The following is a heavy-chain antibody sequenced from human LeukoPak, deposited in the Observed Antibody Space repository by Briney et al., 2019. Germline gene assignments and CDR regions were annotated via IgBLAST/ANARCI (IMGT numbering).Heavy chain of an antibody. CDR1: GFTFSSYG. J-gene: IGHJ4*02. D-gene: IGHD5-12*01. V-gene: IGHV3-30*18. CDR2: ISYDGSNK. CDR3: AKTYGGYADY. Sequence: QPGRSLRLSCAASGFTFSSYGMHWVRQAPGKGLEWVAVISYDGSNKYYADSVKGRFTISRDNSKNTLYLQMNSLRAEDTAVYYCAKTYGGYADYWGQGTLVTVSS.